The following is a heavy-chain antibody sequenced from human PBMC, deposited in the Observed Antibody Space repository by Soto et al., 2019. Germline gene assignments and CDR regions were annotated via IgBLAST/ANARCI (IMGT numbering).Heavy chain of an antibody. J-gene: IGHJ3*01. CDR1: GYTFTSYA. V-gene: IGHV1-3*01. D-gene: IGHD3-22*01. CDR3: ARDRGITTDAFDL. Sequence: ASVKVSCKASGYTFTSYAMHWVRQAPGQRLEWMGWINASNGNTNYSQKFQGRVTMTRDRSTSTVYMELNSLRSEDTAVYYCARDRGITTDAFDLWGQGTMVTVSS. CDR2: INASNGNT.